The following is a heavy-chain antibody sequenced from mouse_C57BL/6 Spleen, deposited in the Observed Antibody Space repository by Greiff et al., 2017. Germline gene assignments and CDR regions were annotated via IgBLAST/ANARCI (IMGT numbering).Heavy chain of an antibody. CDR2: INPSSGYT. J-gene: IGHJ3*01. V-gene: IGHV1-4*01. D-gene: IGHD2-5*01. Sequence: QVQLQQSGAELARPGASVKMSCKASGYTFTSYTMHWVKQRPGQGLEWIGYINPSSGYTKYNQKFKDKATLTADKSSSTAYMQLSSLTSEDSAVYYCIPAYHSNQGAWFAYWGQGTLVTVSA. CDR1: GYTFTSYT. CDR3: IPAYHSNQGAWFAY.